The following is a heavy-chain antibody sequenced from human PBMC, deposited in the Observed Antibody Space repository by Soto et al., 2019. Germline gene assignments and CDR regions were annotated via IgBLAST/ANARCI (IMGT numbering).Heavy chain of an antibody. Sequence: GGSLRLSCAASGFTFSSYSMNWVRQAPGKGLEWVSSISSSSSYIYYADSVKGRFTISRDNAKNSLYLQMNSLRAEDTAVYYCARDLVYGDSEDRIEYYYYGMDVWGQGTTVTVSS. CDR3: ARDLVYGDSEDRIEYYYYGMDV. CDR2: ISSSSSYI. D-gene: IGHD4-17*01. V-gene: IGHV3-21*01. J-gene: IGHJ6*02. CDR1: GFTFSSYS.